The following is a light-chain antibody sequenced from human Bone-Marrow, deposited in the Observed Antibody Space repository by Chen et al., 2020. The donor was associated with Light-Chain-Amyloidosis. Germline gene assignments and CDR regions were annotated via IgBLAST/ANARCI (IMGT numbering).Light chain of an antibody. CDR2: DDS. CDR1: NIGFKT. Sequence: SFVLTQPPSVSVAPGQTDRVTCGGNNIGFKTVHWYRQRPGQAPVVVLYDDSARHSGIPERFSGFNSGNTANLTINRLEAGDEADYYCEVWDGNTDRGVFGGGTKLTVL. J-gene: IGLJ3*02. CDR3: EVWDGNTDRGV. V-gene: IGLV3-21*02.